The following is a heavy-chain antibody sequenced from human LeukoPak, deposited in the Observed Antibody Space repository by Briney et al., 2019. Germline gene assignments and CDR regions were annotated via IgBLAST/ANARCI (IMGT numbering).Heavy chain of an antibody. CDR3: ARKIRRDEY. V-gene: IGHV1-8*01. J-gene: IGHJ4*02. CDR1: GYTFTSYD. Sequence: GASVKVSCKASGYTFTSYDINWVRQATGQGLEWMGYMNPYSGKTEYAQEFQGRVTMTADTSIDTAYMELNSLRSEDTAVYYCARKIRRDEYWGQGTLVTVSS. CDR2: MNPYSGKT.